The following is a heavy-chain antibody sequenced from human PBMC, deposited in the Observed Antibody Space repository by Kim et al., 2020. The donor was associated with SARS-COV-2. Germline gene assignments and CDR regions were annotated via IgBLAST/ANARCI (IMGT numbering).Heavy chain of an antibody. CDR3: AGRLGDYYGSAAD. CDR2: ISYDGSNK. CDR1: GFTFSSYA. Sequence: GGSLRLSCAASGFTFSSYAMHWVRQAPGKGLEWVAVISYDGSNKYYADSVKGRFTISRDNSKNTLYLQMNSLRAEDTAVYYCAGRLGDYYGSAADWGQGTLVTVSS. V-gene: IGHV3-30-3*01. J-gene: IGHJ4*02. D-gene: IGHD3-10*01.